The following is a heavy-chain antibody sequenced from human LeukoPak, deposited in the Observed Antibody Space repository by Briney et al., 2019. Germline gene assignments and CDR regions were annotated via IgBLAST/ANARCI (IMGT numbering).Heavy chain of an antibody. D-gene: IGHD6-6*01. Sequence: QPGGSLRLSCAASGFTVSSNYMSWVRQAPGKGLEWVSVIYSGGSTYYADSVKGRFTISRDNSKNTLYLQMNSLRAEDTAVYYCARSQLVSNFDYWGQGTLVTVSS. CDR3: ARSQLVSNFDY. J-gene: IGHJ4*02. V-gene: IGHV3-53*01. CDR1: GFTVSSNY. CDR2: IYSGGST.